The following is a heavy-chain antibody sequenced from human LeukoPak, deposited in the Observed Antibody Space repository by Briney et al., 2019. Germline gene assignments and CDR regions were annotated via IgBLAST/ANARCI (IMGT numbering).Heavy chain of an antibody. D-gene: IGHD3-3*01. V-gene: IGHV3-30*18. J-gene: IGHJ4*02. Sequence: GGSLRLSCEASRFRFSVYGMHWVRQSPGKGLEGVAVSSHDGRSNYYADSLKGRFAISRDNSKNTVSLQISSPKTEDTAVYFCVKDGGNMECLFDHGGQGTLVTVS. CDR3: VKDGGNMECLFDH. CDR1: RFRFSVYG. CDR2: SSHDGRSN.